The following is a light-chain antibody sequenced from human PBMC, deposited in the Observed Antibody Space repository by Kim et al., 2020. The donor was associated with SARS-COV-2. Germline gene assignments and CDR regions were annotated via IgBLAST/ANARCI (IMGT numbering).Light chain of an antibody. V-gene: IGLV2-8*01. CDR3: SSYASTNNYV. CDR1: SSDVGNYKY. J-gene: IGLJ1*01. Sequence: GQSVTISCTGTSSDVGNYKYVSWYQQHPGKAPKFIIYEVNKRPSGVPDRFSGSKSGNTASLTVSGLQAEDEAHYYCSSYASTNNYVFGTGTKVTVL. CDR2: EVN.